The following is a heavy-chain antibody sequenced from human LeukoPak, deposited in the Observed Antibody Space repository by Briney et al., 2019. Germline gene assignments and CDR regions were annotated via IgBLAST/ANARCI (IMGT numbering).Heavy chain of an antibody. Sequence: GGSLTLSCAPSGLTFTTYGMNWVRQAPGEGLEWVSGVSPNGDITYYADSVKGRFTISRDNSKNTLYLQMNNVRAEDTAVYYCAKDGAWLRFDDWGQGTLVTVSS. D-gene: IGHD5-12*01. J-gene: IGHJ4*02. CDR1: GLTFTTYG. CDR2: VSPNGDIT. V-gene: IGHV3-23*01. CDR3: AKDGAWLRFDD.